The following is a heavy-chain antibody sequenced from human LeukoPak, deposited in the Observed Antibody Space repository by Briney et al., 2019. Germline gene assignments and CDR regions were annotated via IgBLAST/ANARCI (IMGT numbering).Heavy chain of an antibody. CDR2: ISGSGGST. CDR1: GLTLSSYA. J-gene: IGHJ6*03. CDR3: ATTLLRASTYMDV. V-gene: IGHV3-23*01. D-gene: IGHD1-1*01. Sequence: GGSLRPSCAASGLTLSSYAMSWVRQAPGKGLEWASGISGSGGSTYCADSVKGRFTISRDNSKNTLYLQMNSLRAEDTAMYYCATTLLRASTYMDVWGKGTTVTVSS.